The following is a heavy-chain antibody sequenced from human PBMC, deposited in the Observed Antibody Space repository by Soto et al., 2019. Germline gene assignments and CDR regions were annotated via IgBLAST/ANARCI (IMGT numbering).Heavy chain of an antibody. Sequence: QVQLQESGPGLVKPSETLSLTCTVSGGSISSYYWSWIRQPPGKGLEWIGYIYYSGSTNYNPSLKSRVTISVDTSKNQFSLKLSSVTAADTAVYYCARRGSGEDSSGYYNHYYYCYGMDVWGQGTTVTVSS. D-gene: IGHD3-22*01. V-gene: IGHV4-59*08. CDR3: ARRGSGEDSSGYYNHYYYCYGMDV. CDR2: IYYSGST. J-gene: IGHJ6*02. CDR1: GGSISSYY.